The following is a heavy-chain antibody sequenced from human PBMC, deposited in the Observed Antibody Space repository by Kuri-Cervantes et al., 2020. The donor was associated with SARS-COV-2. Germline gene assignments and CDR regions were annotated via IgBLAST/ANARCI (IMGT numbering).Heavy chain of an antibody. V-gene: IGHV3-30*18. D-gene: IGHD4-17*01. CDR1: GFTFSSYG. CDR2: ISYDESNI. CDR3: AKDLYGVPLYYYYYNMDV. J-gene: IGHJ6*02. Sequence: GESLKISCAASGFTFSSYGMHWVRQAPGKGLEWVAVISYDESNIYYADSVKGRFTISRDNSKNTLFLQMNSLRAEDTAVYYCAKDLYGVPLYYYYYNMDVWGQGTTVTVSS.